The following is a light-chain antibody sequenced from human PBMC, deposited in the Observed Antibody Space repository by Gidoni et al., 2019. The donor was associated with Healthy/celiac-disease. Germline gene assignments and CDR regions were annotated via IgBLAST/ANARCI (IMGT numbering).Light chain of an antibody. V-gene: IGKV1-39*01. Sequence: DIQMTQSPSSLSASVGDRVTITCRASQSIRSYLNWYQQKPGKAPKLLIYAASSLQSVVPSRLSGSGSGTDFTLTISSLQPEDVATYYCQQSYSTLWTFGQGTKVEIK. CDR3: QQSYSTLWT. CDR2: AAS. CDR1: QSIRSY. J-gene: IGKJ1*01.